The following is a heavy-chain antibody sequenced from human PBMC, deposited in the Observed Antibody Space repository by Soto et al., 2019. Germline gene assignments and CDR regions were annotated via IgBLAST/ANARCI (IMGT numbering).Heavy chain of an antibody. Sequence: SETLSLTFSVYGWSFSGYDWSWIRQPPGKGLEWIGEINHSGSTNYNPSLKSRVTISVDTSKNQFSLKLSSVTVADAAVYYCARGAIAAAGTLPYWGQGTLVTVSS. CDR3: ARGAIAAAGTLPY. D-gene: IGHD6-13*01. V-gene: IGHV4-34*01. CDR2: INHSGST. CDR1: GWSFSGYD. J-gene: IGHJ4*02.